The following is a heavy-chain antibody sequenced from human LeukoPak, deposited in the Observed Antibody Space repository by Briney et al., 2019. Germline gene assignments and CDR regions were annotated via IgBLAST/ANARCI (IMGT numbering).Heavy chain of an antibody. V-gene: IGHV4-59*01. CDR2: IYYSGST. CDR1: GGSISSYY. D-gene: IGHD3-22*01. Sequence: PSETLSLTCTVSGGSISSYYWSWIRQPPGKGLEWIGYIYYSGSTNYNPSLKSRVTISVDTSKNQFSLKLSSVTAADTAVYYCARDGSYDSSGYFNWYFDLWGRGTLVTVSS. J-gene: IGHJ2*01. CDR3: ARDGSYDSSGYFNWYFDL.